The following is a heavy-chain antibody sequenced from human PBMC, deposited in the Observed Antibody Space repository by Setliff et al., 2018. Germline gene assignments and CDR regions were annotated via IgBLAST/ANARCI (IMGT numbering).Heavy chain of an antibody. Sequence: KPSETLSLTCTVSGGSISSCYWSWIRQPAGKGLEWIGHIYIGGSANYNPSLKSRVTMSIDTSKNQFSLKLNSVTAADMAVYYCAREQWLDPPGYYYMDVWAKGTTVTVSS. CDR2: IYIGGSA. CDR3: AREQWLDPPGYYYMDV. D-gene: IGHD6-19*01. V-gene: IGHV4-4*07. CDR1: GGSISSCY. J-gene: IGHJ6*03.